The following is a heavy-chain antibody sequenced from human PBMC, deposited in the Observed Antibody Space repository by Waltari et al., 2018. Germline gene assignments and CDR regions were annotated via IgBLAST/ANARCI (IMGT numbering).Heavy chain of an antibody. CDR2: IIPIVGTA. CDR3: ATSERNYYYYYGMDV. Sequence: QVQLVQSGAEVKKPGSSVKVSCKASGGTFSSYAISWVRQAPGQGLEWMGRIIPIVGTANYAQKFQGRVTITADKSTSTAYMELSSLRSEDTAVYYCATSERNYYYYYGMDVWGQGTTVTVSS. J-gene: IGHJ6*02. D-gene: IGHD1-1*01. V-gene: IGHV1-69*08. CDR1: GGTFSSYA.